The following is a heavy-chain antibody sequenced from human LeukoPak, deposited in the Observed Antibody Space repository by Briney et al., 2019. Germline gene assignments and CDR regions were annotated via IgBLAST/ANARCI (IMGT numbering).Heavy chain of an antibody. J-gene: IGHJ4*02. CDR1: GYTFGNYW. V-gene: IGHV5-51*01. CDR2: IYPGDSDT. CDR3: ARHGFDSDS. Sequence: GESLKISCKGSGYTFGNYWIAWVRQMPGKGLEWMGIIYPGDSDTRYSPSFEGQVTFSADKSISTAFLQWSSLKASDTAMYFCARHGFDSDSWGQGTLVTVSS. D-gene: IGHD2-21*01.